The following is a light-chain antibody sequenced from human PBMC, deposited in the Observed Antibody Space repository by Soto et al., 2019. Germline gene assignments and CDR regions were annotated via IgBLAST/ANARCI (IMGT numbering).Light chain of an antibody. CDR3: QTWGTGIGV. CDR1: SGPSSYA. J-gene: IGLJ3*02. V-gene: IGLV4-69*01. Sequence: QPVLTQSPSASASLGASVKLTCTLSSGPSSYAVAWHQQQPEKGPRYLMKLNSDGSHTRGDGIPDRFSGSSSGAERYLTISGLQSEDEADYYCQTWGTGIGVFGGGTKVTVL. CDR2: LNSDGSH.